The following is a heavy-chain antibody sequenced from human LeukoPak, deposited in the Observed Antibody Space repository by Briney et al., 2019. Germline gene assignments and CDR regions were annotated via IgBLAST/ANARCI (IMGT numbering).Heavy chain of an antibody. CDR2: IHQNGGTE. V-gene: IGHV3-7*03. D-gene: IGHD6-13*01. CDR1: GFTVSNYW. CDR3: ARDLSSRDAF. J-gene: IGHJ4*02. Sequence: GGSLRLSCAASGFTVSNYWMSWVRQAPGEGLEWVACIHQNGGTEYYVDSVKGRFAISRDNSKNSLHLQMSSLTVEDTAVYYCARDLSSRDAFWGQGTLVIVSS.